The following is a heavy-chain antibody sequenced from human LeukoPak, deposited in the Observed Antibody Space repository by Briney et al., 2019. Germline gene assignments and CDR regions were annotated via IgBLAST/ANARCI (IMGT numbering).Heavy chain of an antibody. CDR2: ISAYNGNT. Sequence: ASVKVSCKASGYTFTSYGISWVRQAPGQGLEWTGWISAYNGNTNYAQKLQGRVTMTTDTSTSTAYMELRSLRSDDTAVYYCARVDGDYVESYYYGMDVWGQGTTVTVSS. D-gene: IGHD4-17*01. J-gene: IGHJ6*02. V-gene: IGHV1-18*01. CDR3: ARVDGDYVESYYYGMDV. CDR1: GYTFTSYG.